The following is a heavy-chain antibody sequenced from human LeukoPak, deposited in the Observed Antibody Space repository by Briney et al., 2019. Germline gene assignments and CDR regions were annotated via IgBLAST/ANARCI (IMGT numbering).Heavy chain of an antibody. J-gene: IGHJ4*02. CDR2: ISGSGGST. V-gene: IGHV3-23*01. CDR3: AKGYYYGSGNFDY. D-gene: IGHD3-10*01. Sequence: PGGTLRLSCAASGFTFSSYGMSWVRQAPGKGLEWVSAISGSGGSTYYADSVKGRFTISRDNSKNTLYLQMNSLRAEDTAVYYCAKGYYYGSGNFDYWGQGTLVTVSS. CDR1: GFTFSSYG.